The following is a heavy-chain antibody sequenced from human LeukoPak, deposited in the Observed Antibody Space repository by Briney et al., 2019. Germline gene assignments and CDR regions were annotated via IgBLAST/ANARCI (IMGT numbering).Heavy chain of an antibody. J-gene: IGHJ6*03. CDR2: IYTSGST. CDR3: ARCPLRDYYYYYMDV. Sequence: SETLSLTCTVSGGSISSGSYYWSWIRQPAGKGLEWIGRIYTSGSTNYNPSLKSRVTISVDTSKNQFSLKLSSVTAADTAVYYCARCPLRDYYYYYMDVWGKGTTVTISS. D-gene: IGHD3-3*01. CDR1: GGSISSGSYY. V-gene: IGHV4-61*02.